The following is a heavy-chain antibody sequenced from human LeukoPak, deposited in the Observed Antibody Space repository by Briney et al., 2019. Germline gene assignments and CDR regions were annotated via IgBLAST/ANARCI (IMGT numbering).Heavy chain of an antibody. Sequence: GGSVRLSCAASGFSFSRAWMSWVRQAPGKGLEWVGRIKSKSDGGTTGYAAPVKGRFTISRDDSKNTLFLQVNSLKIEDTAVYYCTTVTLRPVGLWGQGTLVTVSS. CDR2: IKSKSDGGTT. V-gene: IGHV3-15*05. D-gene: IGHD3-10*01. CDR1: GFSFSRAW. J-gene: IGHJ4*02. CDR3: TTVTLRPVGL.